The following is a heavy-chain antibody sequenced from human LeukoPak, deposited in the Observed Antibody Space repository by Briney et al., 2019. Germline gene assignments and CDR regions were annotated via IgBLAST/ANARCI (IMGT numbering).Heavy chain of an antibody. CDR1: GFTLTNYW. CDR2: IKQDRSEK. Sequence: GGSLRLSCAASGFTLTNYWMSWVRQAPGKGLELVANIKQDRSEKYYVDSVKGRFTISRDNAKNSLYLQMNSLRAEDTAVYFCATDSPERGYSYGPLDNYFDYWGQGTLVTVSS. CDR3: ATDSPERGYSYGPLDNYFDY. D-gene: IGHD5-18*01. J-gene: IGHJ4*02. V-gene: IGHV3-7*01.